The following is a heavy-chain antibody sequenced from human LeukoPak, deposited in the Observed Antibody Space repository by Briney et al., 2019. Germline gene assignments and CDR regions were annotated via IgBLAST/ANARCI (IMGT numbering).Heavy chain of an antibody. CDR3: ARDEKDSGNYHLGHYFDY. V-gene: IGHV1-46*01. CDR2: INPSGGST. CDR1: GYTFTSYY. D-gene: IGHD3-22*01. J-gene: IGHJ4*02. Sequence: ASVKVSCKASGYTFTSYYMHWVRQAPGQGLEWMGIINPSGGSTSYAQKFQGRVTMTRDTSTSTVYMELSSLRAEDTAVYYCARDEKDSGNYHLGHYFDYWGQGTVVTVSS.